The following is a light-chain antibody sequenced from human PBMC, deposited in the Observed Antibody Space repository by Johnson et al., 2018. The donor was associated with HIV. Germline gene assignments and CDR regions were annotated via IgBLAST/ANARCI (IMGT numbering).Light chain of an antibody. CDR1: SSNIGNNY. CDR2: DNN. V-gene: IGLV1-51*01. CDR3: GTWDSSLSAGV. Sequence: QPVLTQPPSMSAAPGQRVTISCSGSSSNIGNNYVSWYQQVPGAAPKLLIYDNNKRPSGIPDRFSGSKSGTSATLGITGLQTGDEAYYYCGTWDSSLSAGVFGTGTKVTVL. J-gene: IGLJ1*01.